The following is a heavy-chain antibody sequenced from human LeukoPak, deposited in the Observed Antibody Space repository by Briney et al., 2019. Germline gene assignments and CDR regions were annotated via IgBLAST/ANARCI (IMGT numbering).Heavy chain of an antibody. CDR2: INPSGGST. D-gene: IGHD2-8*01. CDR1: GYTFTSYY. CDR3: ARFLCDNGVCHRAFDI. J-gene: IGHJ3*02. V-gene: IGHV1-46*01. Sequence: ASVRVSCKASGYTFTSYYMHWVRQAPGQGLEWMGIINPSGGSTSYAQKFQGRVTMTRDMSTSTVYMELSSLRSEDTAVYYCARFLCDNGVCHRAFDIWGQGTAVTVS.